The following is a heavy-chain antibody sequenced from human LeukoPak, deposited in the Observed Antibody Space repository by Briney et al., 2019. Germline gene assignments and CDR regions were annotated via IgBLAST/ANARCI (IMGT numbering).Heavy chain of an antibody. CDR1: GFTFSSYG. D-gene: IGHD5-12*01. CDR2: ISYDGSNK. J-gene: IGHJ4*02. Sequence: GGSLRLSCAASGFTFSSYGMHWVRQAPDKGLEWVAVISYDGSNKYYADSVKGRFTISRDNSKNTLYLQMNSLRAEDTAVYYCARDEYSGYDRWGFFDYWGQGTLVTVSS. V-gene: IGHV3-30*03. CDR3: ARDEYSGYDRWGFFDY.